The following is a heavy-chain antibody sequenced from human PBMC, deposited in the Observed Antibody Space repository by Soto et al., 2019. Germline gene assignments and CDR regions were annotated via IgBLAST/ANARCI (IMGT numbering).Heavy chain of an antibody. CDR3: ARDDLVPAAMFYGMDV. D-gene: IGHD2-2*01. J-gene: IGHJ6*02. CDR2: ISYDGSNK. V-gene: IGHV3-30-3*01. Sequence: PGGSLRLSCAASGFTFSSYAMHWVRQAPGKGLEWVAVISYDGSNKYYADSVKGRFTISRDNSKNTLYLQMNSLRAEDTAVYYCARDDLVPAAMFYGMDVWGQGTTVTVSS. CDR1: GFTFSSYA.